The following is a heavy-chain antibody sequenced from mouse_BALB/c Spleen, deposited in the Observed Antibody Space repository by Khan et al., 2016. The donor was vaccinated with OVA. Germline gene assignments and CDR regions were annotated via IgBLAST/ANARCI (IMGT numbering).Heavy chain of an antibody. D-gene: IGHD1-1*01. Sequence: DVMLVESGGDLVKPGGSLKLSCAASGFTFSTYGMSWVRQTPDKRLEWVATVSTGGGYTYYPDSVKGRFTISRDNAKNTLYLQMSSLKSEDTAMFYCERLAYYYDSEGFAYWGQGTLVTVSA. V-gene: IGHV5-6*02. CDR1: GFTFSTYG. CDR2: VSTGGGYT. J-gene: IGHJ3*01. CDR3: ERLAYYYDSEGFAY.